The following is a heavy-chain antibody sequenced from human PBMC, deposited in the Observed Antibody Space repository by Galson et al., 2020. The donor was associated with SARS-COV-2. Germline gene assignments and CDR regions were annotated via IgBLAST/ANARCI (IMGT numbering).Heavy chain of an antibody. CDR1: GISVSCNS. D-gene: IGHD2-15*01. CDR2: IYPSGVT. V-gene: IGHV3-53*01. Sequence: GGSLRLSCAASGISVSCNSMTWVRRAPEKGLEWVSIIYPSGVTKYADSVKGRFSISRDNLQNTLYLHMNSLRADDTAVYYCASPSCSDGISLDHWGQGTLVTVSS. CDR3: ASPSCSDGISLDH. J-gene: IGHJ4*02.